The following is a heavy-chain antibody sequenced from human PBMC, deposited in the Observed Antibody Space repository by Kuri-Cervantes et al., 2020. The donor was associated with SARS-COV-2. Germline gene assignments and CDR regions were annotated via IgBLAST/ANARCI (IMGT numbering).Heavy chain of an antibody. D-gene: IGHD4-23*01. Sequence: ETLSLTCAASGFTFSSYSMNWVRQAPGKGLEWVSYISSSSSTIYYADSVKGRFTISRDNAKNSLYLQMNSLRDEDTAVYYCAKAPRPHWDGGNSGDYWGQGTLVTVSS. J-gene: IGHJ4*02. CDR3: AKAPRPHWDGGNSGDY. CDR2: ISSSSSTI. V-gene: IGHV3-48*02. CDR1: GFTFSSYS.